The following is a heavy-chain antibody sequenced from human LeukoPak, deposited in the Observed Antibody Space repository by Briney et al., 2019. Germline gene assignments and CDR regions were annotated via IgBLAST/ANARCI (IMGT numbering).Heavy chain of an antibody. CDR3: ATEGGGGPTDYGDDVF. D-gene: IGHD4-17*01. J-gene: IGHJ4*02. CDR1: GYTFTSYG. CDR2: IRAYNGNT. Sequence: ASLKVSSKASGYTFTSYGISWVREAPGQGLEWMGWIRAYNGNTNYAQKVQGRVTMTTDTSTSTAYMELRSLRSDDAAVYYCATEGGGGPTDYGDDVFWGQGTLVTVSS. V-gene: IGHV1-18*01.